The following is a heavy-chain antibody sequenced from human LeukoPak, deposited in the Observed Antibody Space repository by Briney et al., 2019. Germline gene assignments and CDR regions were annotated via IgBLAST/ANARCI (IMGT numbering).Heavy chain of an antibody. V-gene: IGHV1-69*13. CDR2: IIPSFGTV. CDR1: GTTFRSYA. D-gene: IGHD5-18*01. J-gene: IGHJ4*02. Sequence: APVKVSCKASGTTFRSYAINWVRQAPGQGLEWMGAIIPSFGTVKYAQKFQGRVTMTADESTSTAYMDLNYLRSDDTAVYFCARATSANEYSYGFHFDYWGQGTLVTVSS. CDR3: ARATSANEYSYGFHFDY.